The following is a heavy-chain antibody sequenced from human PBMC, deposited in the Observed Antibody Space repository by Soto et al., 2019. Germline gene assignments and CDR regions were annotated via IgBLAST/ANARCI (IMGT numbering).Heavy chain of an antibody. CDR2: IYWDDEK. J-gene: IGHJ4*02. CDR3: AQFTGNGINIRDY. D-gene: IGHD3-16*01. V-gene: IGHV2-5*02. CDR1: GFSLSTRGVG. Sequence: QITLKESGPTLVKSTQTLTLTCTFSGFSLSTRGVGVAWIRQPPGKALEWLTLIYWDDEKHYSPSLNRRITSTTDTSKNQVVLTMTNMEPVDTATYYWAQFTGNGINIRDYWGQGTVVTVSS.